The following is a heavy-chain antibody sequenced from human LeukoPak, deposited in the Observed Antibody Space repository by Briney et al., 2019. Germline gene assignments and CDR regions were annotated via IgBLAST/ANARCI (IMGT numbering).Heavy chain of an antibody. CDR2: IYYSGST. V-gene: IGHV4-39*01. Sequence: SETLSLTCTVSGGSISSSSYYWGWIRQPPGKGLEWIGSIYYSGSTYYNPSLKSRVTISVDTSKNQFSLKLSSVTAADTAVYYCARYYGSGSYYKEGWNWFDPWGQGTLVTVSS. D-gene: IGHD3-10*01. CDR1: GGSISSSSYY. CDR3: ARYYGSGSYYKEGWNWFDP. J-gene: IGHJ5*02.